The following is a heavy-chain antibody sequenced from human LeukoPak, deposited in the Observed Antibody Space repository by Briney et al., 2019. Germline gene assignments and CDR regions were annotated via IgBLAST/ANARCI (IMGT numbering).Heavy chain of an antibody. V-gene: IGHV4-34*01. J-gene: IGHJ4*02. CDR2: INHSGST. CDR3: ARKLRDAPFDY. CDR1: GGSFSGYC. D-gene: IGHD4-17*01. Sequence: SETLSLTCAVYGGSFSGYCWSWIRQPPGKGLEWIGEINHSGSTNYNPSLKSRVTISVDTSKNQFSLKLSSVTAADTAVYYCARKLRDAPFDYWGQGTLVTVSS.